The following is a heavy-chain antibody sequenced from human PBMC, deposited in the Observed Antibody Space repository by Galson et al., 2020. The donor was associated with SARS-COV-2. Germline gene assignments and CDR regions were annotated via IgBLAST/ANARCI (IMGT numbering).Heavy chain of an antibody. CDR3: ARETGLGELSLSGGFDY. Sequence: SETLSLTCTVSGGSISSYYWSWIRQPPGKGLEWIGYIYYSGSTNYNPSLKSRVTISVDTSKNQFSLKLSSVTAADTAVYYCARETGLGELSLSGGFDYWGQGTLVTVSS. CDR2: IYYSGST. J-gene: IGHJ4*02. D-gene: IGHD3-16*02. V-gene: IGHV4-59*13. CDR1: GGSISSYY.